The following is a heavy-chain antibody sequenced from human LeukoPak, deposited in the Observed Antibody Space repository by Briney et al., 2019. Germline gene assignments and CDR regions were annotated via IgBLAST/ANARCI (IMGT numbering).Heavy chain of an antibody. J-gene: IGHJ4*02. D-gene: IGHD3-10*01. CDR1: DFNFITYA. V-gene: IGHV3-23*01. CDR2: ISGGGDVT. Sequence: GGSLRLSCAASDFNFITYAMSWVRQAPGKGLEWVSTISGGGDVTYYADSVKGRFTISRDNSKNTLYLQMNSLRVEDTAVYYCARDSSMLRGPLVIYYFDFWGQGTLVTVSS. CDR3: ARDSSMLRGPLVIYYFDF.